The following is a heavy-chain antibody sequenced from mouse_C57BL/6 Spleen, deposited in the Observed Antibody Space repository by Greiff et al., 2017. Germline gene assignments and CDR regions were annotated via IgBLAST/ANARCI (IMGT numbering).Heavy chain of an antibody. Sequence: VKLMESGAELARPGASVKMSCKASGYTFTSYTMHWVKQRPGQGLEWIGYINPSSGYTKYNQKFKDKATLTADKSSSTAYMQLSSLTSEDSAVYYCARGGLLRVDAMDYWGQGTSVTVSS. J-gene: IGHJ4*01. CDR1: GYTFTSYT. CDR3: ARGGLLRVDAMDY. D-gene: IGHD2-3*01. CDR2: INPSSGYT. V-gene: IGHV1-4*01.